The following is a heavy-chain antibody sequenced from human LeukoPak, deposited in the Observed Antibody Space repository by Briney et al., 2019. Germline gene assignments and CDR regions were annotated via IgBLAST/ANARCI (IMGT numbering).Heavy chain of an antibody. J-gene: IGHJ4*02. V-gene: IGHV4-34*01. CDR2: INHSGST. CDR1: GVSFSGYY. D-gene: IGHD3-22*01. Sequence: SETLSRTCAVYGVSFSGYYWSWLRQPPGKGLEWIGEINHSGSTNYNPSHKSRVTISVDTSKNQFSLKLSSVTAADTAVYYCARNPYYYDSSGSLYYFDYWGQGTLVTVSS. CDR3: ARNPYYYDSSGSLYYFDY.